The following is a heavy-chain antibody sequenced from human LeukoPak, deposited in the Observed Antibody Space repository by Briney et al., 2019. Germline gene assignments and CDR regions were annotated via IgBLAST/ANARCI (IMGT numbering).Heavy chain of an antibody. D-gene: IGHD3-16*01. V-gene: IGHV3-23*01. CDR3: AKLRTGGLRGGSFDY. J-gene: IGHJ4*02. CDR2: ISGSGRST. Sequence: GGSLRLSCAASAFTFSSYGMSWVRQAPGKGLEWVSGISGSGRSTYYADSVKGRFTVSRDNSKDTLYLQMSSLRAEDMAVYYCAKLRTGGLRGGSFDYWGQGTLVTVSS. CDR1: AFTFSSYG.